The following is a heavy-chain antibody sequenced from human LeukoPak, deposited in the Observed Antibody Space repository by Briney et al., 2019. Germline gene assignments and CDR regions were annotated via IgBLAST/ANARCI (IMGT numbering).Heavy chain of an antibody. V-gene: IGHV3-23*01. CDR2: ISGSGGST. D-gene: IGHD6-13*01. CDR1: GFTFSSYA. J-gene: IGHJ3*02. CDR3: AKAVLFRAAAGPRHPFDI. Sequence: HPGRSLRLSCAASGFTFSSYAMSWVRQAPGKGLEWVSAISGSGGSTYYADSVKGRFTISRDNSKNTLYLQMNSLRAEDTAVYYCAKAVLFRAAAGPRHPFDIWGQGTMVTVSS.